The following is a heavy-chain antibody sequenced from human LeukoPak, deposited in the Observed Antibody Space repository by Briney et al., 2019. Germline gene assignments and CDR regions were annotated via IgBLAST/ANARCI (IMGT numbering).Heavy chain of an antibody. CDR2: IIPFVGLT. V-gene: IGHV1-69*02. CDR3: ARPRSAESGSYNWFDP. J-gene: IGHJ5*02. Sequence: SVKVSCKASGGTLSSYPISWIRQAPGQGLELMGRIIPFVGLTNYAPRLQGRVTITADKHTTTAYMELSGLTSEDPAVYYCARPRSAESGSYNWFDPWGQGTLVTVSS. CDR1: GGTLSSYP. D-gene: IGHD1-26*01.